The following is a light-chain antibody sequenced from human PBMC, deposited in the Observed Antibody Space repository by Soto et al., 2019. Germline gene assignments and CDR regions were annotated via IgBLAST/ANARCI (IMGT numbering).Light chain of an antibody. CDR3: QSYDSSLSGWV. Sequence: QSVLTQPPSVSGAPGQRVTISCTGNRSNIGAGYDVHWYQQLPGTAPKLLIYGNNNRPSGVPDRFSGSKSGTSASLAITGLQAEYEADYYCQSYDSSLSGWVFGGGTKLTVL. J-gene: IGLJ3*02. CDR1: RSNIGAGYD. CDR2: GNN. V-gene: IGLV1-40*01.